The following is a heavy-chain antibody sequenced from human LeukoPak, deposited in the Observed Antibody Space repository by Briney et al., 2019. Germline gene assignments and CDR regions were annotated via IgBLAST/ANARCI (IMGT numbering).Heavy chain of an antibody. Sequence: GASVKVSCKASGYTLTSYDINWVRQATGQGLEWMGWMNPNSGNTGYAQKFQGRVTMTRNTSISTAYMELSSLRSEDTAVYYCARGLPSYGNIYYYYYGMDVWGQGTTVTVSS. CDR2: MNPNSGNT. V-gene: IGHV1-8*01. D-gene: IGHD5-18*01. CDR3: ARGLPSYGNIYYYYYGMDV. CDR1: GYTLTSYD. J-gene: IGHJ6*02.